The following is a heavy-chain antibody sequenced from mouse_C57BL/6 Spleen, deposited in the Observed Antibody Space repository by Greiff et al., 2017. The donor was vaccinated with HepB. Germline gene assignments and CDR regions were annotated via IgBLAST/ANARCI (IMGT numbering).Heavy chain of an antibody. CDR2: IYPGDGDT. J-gene: IGHJ2*01. V-gene: IGHV1-82*01. CDR3: ARGLGYFDY. CDR1: GYAFSSSW. D-gene: IGHD3-3*01. Sequence: VQLQQSGPELVKPGASVKISCKASGYAFSSSWMNWVKQRPGKGLEWTGRIYPGDGDTNYNGKFKGKATLTADKSSSTAYMQLSSLTSEDSAVYFCARGLGYFDYWGQGTTLTVSS.